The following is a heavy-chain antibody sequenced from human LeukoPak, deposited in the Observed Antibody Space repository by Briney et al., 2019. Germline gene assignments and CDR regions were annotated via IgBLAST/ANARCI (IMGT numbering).Heavy chain of an antibody. CDR1: GFTFRNYA. Sequence: GGSLRLSCAASGFTFRNYAMNWVRQAPGKGLEWVTSISGGGDTTYYADTVKGRFTISRDDSRSTLYLQMNSLRAEDTAKYYCAKCEAGVATICWGLYYWGQGTLVTVSS. CDR2: ISGGGDTT. D-gene: IGHD5-12*01. CDR3: AKCEAGVATICWGLYY. J-gene: IGHJ4*02. V-gene: IGHV3-23*01.